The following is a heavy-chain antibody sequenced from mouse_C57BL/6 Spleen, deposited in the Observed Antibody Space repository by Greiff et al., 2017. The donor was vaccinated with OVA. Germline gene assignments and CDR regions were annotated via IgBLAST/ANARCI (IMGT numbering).Heavy chain of an antibody. CDR1: GYTFTGYW. D-gene: IGHD1-1*01. Sequence: VQRVESGAELMKPGASVKLSCKATGYTFTGYWLEWVKQRPGHGLEWIGEILPGSGSTNYNEKFKGKATFTADTSSNTAYMQLSSLTTEDSAIYYCARSPLITTVVAPFDYWGQGTTLTVSS. CDR3: ARSPLITTVVAPFDY. CDR2: ILPGSGST. J-gene: IGHJ2*01. V-gene: IGHV1-9*01.